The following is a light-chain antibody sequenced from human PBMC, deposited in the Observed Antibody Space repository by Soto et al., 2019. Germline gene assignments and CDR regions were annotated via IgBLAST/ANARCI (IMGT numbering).Light chain of an antibody. Sequence: QSALTQPPSASGTPGQRVTISCSGSFSNIGSNIVNWYQQLPGTAPKLLIYSNDQRPSGVPDRLSGSKSGTSASLAISGLQSEDEADYFCATWDDRLNGVVFGGGTKVTVL. CDR2: SND. CDR3: ATWDDRLNGVV. J-gene: IGLJ2*01. V-gene: IGLV1-44*01. CDR1: FSNIGSNI.